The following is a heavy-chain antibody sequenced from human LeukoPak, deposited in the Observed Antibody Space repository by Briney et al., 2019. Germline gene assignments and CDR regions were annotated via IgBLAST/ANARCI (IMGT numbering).Heavy chain of an antibody. CDR3: ARVPRYCSSTSCYYYGMDV. V-gene: IGHV3-48*01. CDR1: GFTFSSYS. J-gene: IGHJ6*02. D-gene: IGHD2-2*01. Sequence: GGSLRLSCAASGFTFSSYSMNWVRQAPGKGLEWVSHITASGTAMFYADSVKGRFTISRDNAKNSLYLQMNSLRAEDTAVYYCARVPRYCSSTSCYYYGMDVWGQGTTVTVSS. CDR2: ITASGTAM.